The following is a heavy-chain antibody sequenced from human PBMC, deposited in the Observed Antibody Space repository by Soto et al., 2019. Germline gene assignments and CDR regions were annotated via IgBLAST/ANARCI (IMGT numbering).Heavy chain of an antibody. V-gene: IGHV4-31*03. Sequence: SETLSLTCTVSGGPISSGGYYWSWIRQHPGKGLEWIGYIYYSGSTYYNPSLKSRVTISVDTSKNQFSLKLSSVTAADTAVYYCAANTYYDFWSGYPTDYWGQGTLVTVSS. CDR3: AANTYYDFWSGYPTDY. CDR2: IYYSGST. J-gene: IGHJ4*02. CDR1: GGPISSGGYY. D-gene: IGHD3-3*01.